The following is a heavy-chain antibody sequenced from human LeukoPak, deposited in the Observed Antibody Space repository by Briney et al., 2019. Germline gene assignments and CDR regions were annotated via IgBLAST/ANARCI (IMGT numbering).Heavy chain of an antibody. V-gene: IGHV4-39*07. D-gene: IGHD1-26*01. CDR3: ARARLNRWELLTNWFDP. CDR2: IYYSGST. CDR1: GGSISSSSYY. Sequence: SETLSLTCTVSGGSISSSSYYWGWIRQPPGKGLEWIGSIYYSGSTYYNPSLKSRVTISVDTSKNQFSLKPSSVTAADTAVYYCARARLNRWELLTNWFDPWGQGTLVTVSS. J-gene: IGHJ5*02.